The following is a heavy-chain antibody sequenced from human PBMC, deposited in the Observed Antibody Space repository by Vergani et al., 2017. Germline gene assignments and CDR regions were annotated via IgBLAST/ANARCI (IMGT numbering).Heavy chain of an antibody. Sequence: ELHLVESGGGLVQPGGSLRLSCAVSGSTFHNYSMSWVRQAPGKGLEWLSYISGSRSRSTFIFYADSVEGRFTISRDNAKRSLYLQMDNLRVEDTALYYCASLWDVWVKGTTVIVSS. J-gene: IGHJ6*04. CDR2: ISGSRSRSTFI. V-gene: IGHV3-48*01. CDR3: ASLWDV. CDR1: GSTFHNYS.